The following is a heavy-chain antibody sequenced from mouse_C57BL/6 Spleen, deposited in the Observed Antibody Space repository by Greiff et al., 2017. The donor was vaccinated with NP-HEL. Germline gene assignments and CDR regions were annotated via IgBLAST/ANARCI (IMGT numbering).Heavy chain of an antibody. CDR3: AINYYGSSPFAY. V-gene: IGHV1-81*01. CDR2: IYPRSGNT. CDR1: GYTFTSYG. Sequence: VQLQQSGAELARPGASVKLSCKASGYTFTSYGISWVKQRTGQGLEWIGEIYPRSGNTYYNEKFKGKATLTADKSSSTAYMELRSLTSEDSAVYSCAINYYGSSPFAYWGQGTLVTVSA. D-gene: IGHD1-1*01. J-gene: IGHJ3*01.